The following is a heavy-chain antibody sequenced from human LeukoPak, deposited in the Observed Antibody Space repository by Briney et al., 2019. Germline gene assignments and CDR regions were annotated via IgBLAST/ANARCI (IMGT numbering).Heavy chain of an antibody. V-gene: IGHV3-53*01. CDR3: ARESVYYDSSGYFDY. J-gene: IGHJ4*02. CDR2: IYSGGST. CDR1: GFTVSSNY. D-gene: IGHD3-22*01. Sequence: GGSLRLSCAASGFTVSSNYMSWVRQAPGKGLEWGSVIYSGGSTYYADSVKGLFTISRDNSKNTLYLQMNSLRAEDTAVYYCARESVYYDSSGYFDYWGQGTLVTVSS.